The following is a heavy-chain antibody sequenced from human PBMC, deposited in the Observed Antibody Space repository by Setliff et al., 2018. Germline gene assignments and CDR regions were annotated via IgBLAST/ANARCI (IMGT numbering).Heavy chain of an antibody. CDR1: GFIFNNSG. CDR2: IRYDGNEK. V-gene: IGHV3-30*02. CDR3: ARAVVGYGDLYYFDC. Sequence: GGSLRLSCAMSGFIFNNSGMHWVRQAPGKGLEWVTFIRYDGNEKYYADAVKGRFTISRDNAKNSMYLEMNSLRAEDTAFYYCARAVVGYGDLYYFDCWGQGTLVTVSS. J-gene: IGHJ4*02. D-gene: IGHD4-17*01.